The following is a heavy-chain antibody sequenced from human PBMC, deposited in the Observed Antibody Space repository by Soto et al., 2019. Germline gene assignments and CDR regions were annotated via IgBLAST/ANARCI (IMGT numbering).Heavy chain of an antibody. CDR2: INHSGST. Sequence: QVQLQQWGAGLLKPSETLSLTCAVYGGSFSGYYWSWIRQPPEKGLEWIGEINHSGSTNYNPSLKSRVTISVDTSKNQFSLKVDSVTAADTAVYYCARGLLRGTRADYPNWFDPWGQGALVTVSS. V-gene: IGHV4-34*01. J-gene: IGHJ5*02. CDR3: ARGLLRGTRADYPNWFDP. D-gene: IGHD3-16*01. CDR1: GGSFSGYY.